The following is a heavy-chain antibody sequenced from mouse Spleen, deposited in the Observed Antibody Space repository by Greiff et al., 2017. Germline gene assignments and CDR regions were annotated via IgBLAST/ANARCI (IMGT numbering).Heavy chain of an antibody. V-gene: IGHV5-17*01. D-gene: IGHD4-1*01. Sequence: EVQRVESGGGLVKPGGSLKLSCAASGFTFSDYGMHWVRQAPEKGLEWVAYISSGSSTIYYADTVKGRFTISRDNAKNTLFLQMTSLRSEDTAMYYCARTTGKRAHYYAMDYWGQGTSVTVSS. J-gene: IGHJ4*01. CDR3: ARTTGKRAHYYAMDY. CDR1: GFTFSDYG. CDR2: ISSGSSTI.